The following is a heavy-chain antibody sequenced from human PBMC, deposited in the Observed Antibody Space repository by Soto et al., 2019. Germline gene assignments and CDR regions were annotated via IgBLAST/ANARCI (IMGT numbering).Heavy chain of an antibody. CDR3: ARGLAIFGVAENWFDP. J-gene: IGHJ5*02. CDR1: GFTVSSNY. Sequence: GGSLRLSCAASGFTVSSNYMSWVRQAPGKRLEWVSVIYSGGSTYYADSVKGRFTISRHNSKNTLYLQMNSLRAEDTAVYYCARGLAIFGVAENWFDPWGQGTLVTVSS. V-gene: IGHV3-53*04. D-gene: IGHD3-3*02. CDR2: IYSGGST.